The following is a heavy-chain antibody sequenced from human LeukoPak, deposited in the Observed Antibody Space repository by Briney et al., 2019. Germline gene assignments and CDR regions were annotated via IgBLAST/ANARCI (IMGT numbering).Heavy chain of an antibody. CDR2: ISSSGSTI. CDR1: GFTFSSYE. D-gene: IGHD3-10*01. V-gene: IGHV3-48*03. Sequence: GGSLRLSCAASGFTFSSYEMNWVRQAPGKGLEWVSYISSSGSTIYYADSVKGRFTISRDNAKNSLYLQMNSLRAEDTAVYYCARRGLIDYYYYVDVWGKGTTVTVSS. CDR3: ARRGLIDYYYYVDV. J-gene: IGHJ6*03.